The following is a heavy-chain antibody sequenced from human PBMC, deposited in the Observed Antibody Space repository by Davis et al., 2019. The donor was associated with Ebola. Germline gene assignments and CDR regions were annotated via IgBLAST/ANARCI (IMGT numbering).Heavy chain of an antibody. D-gene: IGHD6-19*01. J-gene: IGHJ4*02. CDR3: ATTSTTGWPY. Sequence: AASVKVSCKTSGYTFSTYGISWVRQAPGQGLEWMGWISADSSKTDYAQNLQGRVTMTTDTSTSTAYMELVSLTSDDTAVYYCATTSTTGWPYWGQGALVTVSS. CDR1: GYTFSTYG. CDR2: ISADSSKT. V-gene: IGHV1-18*01.